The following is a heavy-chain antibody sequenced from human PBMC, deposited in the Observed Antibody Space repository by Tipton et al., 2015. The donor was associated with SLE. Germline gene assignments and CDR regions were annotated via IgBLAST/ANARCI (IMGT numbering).Heavy chain of an antibody. CDR1: GGSFSGYF. Sequence: TLSLTCAVNGGSFSGYFWTWIRQPPGKGLEWIGEINHSGGTNYNPSLKSRVTISIDTSKNQFSLKLSSVTAADTAVYYCARLPDYFDHWGQGALVTVSS. CDR2: INHSGGT. J-gene: IGHJ4*02. CDR3: ARLPDYFDH. V-gene: IGHV4-34*01.